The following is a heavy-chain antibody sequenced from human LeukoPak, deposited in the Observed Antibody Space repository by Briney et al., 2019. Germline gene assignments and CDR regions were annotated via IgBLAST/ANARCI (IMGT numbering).Heavy chain of an antibody. CDR2: MNSNSGNT. V-gene: IGHV1-8*01. CDR1: GYTFTSYD. Sequence: GASVKVSCKASGYTFTSYDINWVRQATGQGLEWMGWMNSNSGNTGYAQKFQGRVTMTRNTSISTAYMELSSLRSEDTAVNYCARGYCSGGSCWREDYYYGMDVWGQGTAVTVSS. CDR3: ARGYCSGGSCWREDYYYGMDV. J-gene: IGHJ6*02. D-gene: IGHD2-15*01.